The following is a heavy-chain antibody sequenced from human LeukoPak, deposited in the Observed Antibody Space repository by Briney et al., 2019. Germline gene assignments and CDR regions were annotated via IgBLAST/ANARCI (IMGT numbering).Heavy chain of an antibody. D-gene: IGHD1-7*01. CDR3: SKGLAGTSDLGYFDY. CDR1: GFTFSNYA. J-gene: IGHJ4*02. V-gene: IGHV3-23*01. CDR2: ISGSGGST. Sequence: GGSLRLFCAASGFTFSNYALSWVRQAPGKGLEWISAISGSGGSTYYAGSVKGRFTISRDNSKNTLYLQMKSLRAEDTAVYYCSKGLAGTSDLGYFDYWGQGTLVTVSS.